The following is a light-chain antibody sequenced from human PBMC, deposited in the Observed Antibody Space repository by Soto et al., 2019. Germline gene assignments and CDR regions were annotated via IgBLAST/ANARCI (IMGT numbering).Light chain of an antibody. Sequence: QTVVTQEPSFSVSPGGTVTLTCGLSSGSVSTSHYASWYQQTPGQAPRTLIYSTDTRSSGVPDRFSGSILGNKAALTITGAQADDESDYYCVLYMSSHIHVFGGGTKLTVL. V-gene: IGLV8-61*01. CDR3: VLYMSSHIHV. J-gene: IGLJ2*01. CDR1: SGSVSTSHY. CDR2: STD.